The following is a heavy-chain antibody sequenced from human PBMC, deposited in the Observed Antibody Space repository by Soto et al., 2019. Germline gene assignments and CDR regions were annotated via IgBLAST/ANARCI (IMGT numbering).Heavy chain of an antibody. CDR3: ARGGAYSSGWFFDY. J-gene: IGHJ4*02. V-gene: IGHV3-30-3*01. CDR2: ISYDGSNK. CDR1: GFTFSSYA. Sequence: QVQLVESGGGVVQPGRSLRLSCAASGFTFSSYAMHWVRQAPGKGLEWVAVISYDGSNKYYADSVKGRFTISRDNSKNTLYLQMNSLRAEDTAVYYCARGGAYSSGWFFDYWGQGTLVTVSS. D-gene: IGHD6-19*01.